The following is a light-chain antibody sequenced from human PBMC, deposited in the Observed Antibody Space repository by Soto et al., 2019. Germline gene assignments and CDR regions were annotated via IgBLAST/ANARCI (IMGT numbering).Light chain of an antibody. J-gene: IGLJ3*02. Sequence: QSVLTQPASVSGSPGQSITISCTGTSSDVGDYNYVSWYQQHPGKAPKLTISEVSNRPSGVSNRFSGSKSGNTASLTITGLQAEDEADYYCSSYTSSSTWVFGGGTKLTVL. CDR3: SSYTSSSTWV. CDR1: SSDVGDYNY. CDR2: EVS. V-gene: IGLV2-14*01.